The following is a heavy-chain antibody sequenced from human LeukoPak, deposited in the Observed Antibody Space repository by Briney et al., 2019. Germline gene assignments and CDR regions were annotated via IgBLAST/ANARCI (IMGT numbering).Heavy chain of an antibody. J-gene: IGHJ5*02. CDR1: GFTFSDYY. CDR2: ISSSSKYT. V-gene: IGHV3-11*06. Sequence: PGGSLRLSCAASGFTFSDYYMSWVRQAPGKGLEWVSYISSSSKYTNYIDSVKGRFTISRDNAKNSLNQQMNSLRVEDTAVYYCARSPCSSTRSYHSWGQGTLVTVSS. D-gene: IGHD2-2*01. CDR3: ARSPCSSTRSYHS.